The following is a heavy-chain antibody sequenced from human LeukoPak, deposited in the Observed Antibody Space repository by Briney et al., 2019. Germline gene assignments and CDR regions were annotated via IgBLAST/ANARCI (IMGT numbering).Heavy chain of an antibody. D-gene: IGHD2-2*01. CDR1: GFTFSSYA. J-gene: IGHJ5*02. CDR3: AKYGFPGAAAMGVGINWFDP. V-gene: IGHV3-23*01. Sequence: QPGGSLRLSCAASGFTFSSYAMSWVRQAPGKGLEWVSAISGSGGSTYYADSVKGRFTISRDNSKNTLYLQMNSLRAEDTAVYYCAKYGFPGAAAMGVGINWFDPWGQGTLVTVSS. CDR2: ISGSGGST.